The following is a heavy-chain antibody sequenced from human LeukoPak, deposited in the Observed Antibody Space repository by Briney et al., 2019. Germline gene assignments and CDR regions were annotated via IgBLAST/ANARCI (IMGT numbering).Heavy chain of an antibody. J-gene: IGHJ5*02. CDR1: GGSISSYY. CDR3: ARGSSSSWYEIGWFDP. CDR2: IYYSGST. D-gene: IGHD6-13*01. Sequence: SETLSLTCTVSGGSISSYYWSWIRQPPGKGLEWIGYIYYSGSTNYNPSLKSRVTISVDTSKSQFSLKLSSVTAADTAVYYCARGSSSSWYEIGWFDPWGQGTLVTVSS. V-gene: IGHV4-59*12.